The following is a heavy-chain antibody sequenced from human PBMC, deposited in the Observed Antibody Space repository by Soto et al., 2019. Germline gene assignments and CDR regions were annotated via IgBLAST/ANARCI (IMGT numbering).Heavy chain of an antibody. D-gene: IGHD3-22*01. CDR2: IIPIFGTA. V-gene: IGHV1-69*01. CDR1: GGTFSSYA. CDR3: ARDNPYYYDSSGSSPFDY. J-gene: IGHJ4*02. Sequence: QVQLVQSGAEVKKPGSSVKVSCKASGGTFSSYAISWVRQAPGQGLEWMGGIIPIFGTANYAQKFQGRVTITADEFTSTGYIGLSSLRSEDTAVYYSARDNPYYYDSSGSSPFDYWGQGTLVTVSS.